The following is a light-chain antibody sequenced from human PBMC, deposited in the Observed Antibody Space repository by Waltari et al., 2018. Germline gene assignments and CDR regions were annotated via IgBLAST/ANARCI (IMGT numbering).Light chain of an antibody. CDR2: WAS. Sequence: DIVMTQSPDSLAMSLGKRATINCKSSQTVLYSSRNKTYLAWYQAKPGQPPKVLIYWASTREYGVPDRFSGSGSGTNFTLTISSLQAEDVAVYYCQQYYSAPWTFGQGTKVEIK. CDR3: QQYYSAPWT. J-gene: IGKJ1*01. V-gene: IGKV4-1*01. CDR1: QTVLYSSRNKTY.